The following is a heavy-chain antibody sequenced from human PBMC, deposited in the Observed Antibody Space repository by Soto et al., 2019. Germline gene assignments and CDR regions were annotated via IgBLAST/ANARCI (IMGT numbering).Heavy chain of an antibody. CDR1: GFTFRSYV. J-gene: IGHJ4*02. V-gene: IGHV3-30*19. Sequence: QVQLVESGGGVVQPGTPLRLSCVGSGFTFRSYVIHWVRQAPGKGLEWVALTSDDGSNKYYDDSVKGRFTISRDNSRNTVDLQMDSLRLEDTALYYCARWGTTGGLDVWGQGTLVSVSS. D-gene: IGHD3-16*01. CDR3: ARWGTTGGLDV. CDR2: TSDDGSNK.